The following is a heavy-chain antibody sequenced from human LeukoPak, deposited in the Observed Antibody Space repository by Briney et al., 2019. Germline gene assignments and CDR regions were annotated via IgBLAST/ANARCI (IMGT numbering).Heavy chain of an antibody. CDR2: IYSGGST. V-gene: IGHV3-66*01. D-gene: IGHD3-9*01. Sequence: GGSLRLSCAASGFTASSNYMSWVRQAPGKGLEWVSVIYSGGSTYYADSVKGRFTISRDNSKNTLYLQMNSLRAEDTAVYYCARDRTYYDILTGLRPEAFFDYWGQGTLVTVSS. J-gene: IGHJ4*02. CDR3: ARDRTYYDILTGLRPEAFFDY. CDR1: GFTASSNY.